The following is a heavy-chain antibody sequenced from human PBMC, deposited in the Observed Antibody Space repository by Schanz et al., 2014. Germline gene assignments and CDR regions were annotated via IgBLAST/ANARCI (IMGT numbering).Heavy chain of an antibody. Sequence: QVQLVQSGAEVRKPGASVKVSCRPSGYTFTTYGISWMRQAPGQGLEWMGWISAYSGNANYAKKFQDRVVMTTDASTGTAYMELRSLRSDDAAVYYCARSGWELPQGVFEYWGQGTLVTVSS. J-gene: IGHJ4*02. D-gene: IGHD1-26*01. V-gene: IGHV1-18*04. CDR2: ISAYSGNA. CDR1: GYTFTTYG. CDR3: ARSGWELPQGVFEY.